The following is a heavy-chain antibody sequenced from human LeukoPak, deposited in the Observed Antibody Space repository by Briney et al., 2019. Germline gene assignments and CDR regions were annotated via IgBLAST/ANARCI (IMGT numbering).Heavy chain of an antibody. J-gene: IGHJ4*02. CDR3: AKPAKTDYADY. V-gene: IGHV3-23*01. Sequence: GGSLRLSCVASGFTFSNYGMNWVRQAPGKGLEWVSSINTSGGSTYYADSVKGRFTISRDNSESTLYLQMNSLRAADTALYYCAKPAKTDYADYWGQGTLVTVSS. D-gene: IGHD1-14*01. CDR1: GFTFSNYG. CDR2: INTSGGST.